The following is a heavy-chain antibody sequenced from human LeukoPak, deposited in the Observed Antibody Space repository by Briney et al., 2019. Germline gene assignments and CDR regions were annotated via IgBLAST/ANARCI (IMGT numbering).Heavy chain of an antibody. J-gene: IGHJ4*02. D-gene: IGHD3-3*01. CDR3: ARRGKRLRFFDY. V-gene: IGHV4-39*07. Sequence: PSETLSLTCTVSGGSISSSSYYWSWIRQPPGKGLEWIGEINHSGSTNYNPSLKSRVTISVDTSKNQFSLKLRSVTAADTAVYYCARRGKRLRFFDYWGQGTLVTVSS. CDR2: INHSGST. CDR1: GGSISSSSYY.